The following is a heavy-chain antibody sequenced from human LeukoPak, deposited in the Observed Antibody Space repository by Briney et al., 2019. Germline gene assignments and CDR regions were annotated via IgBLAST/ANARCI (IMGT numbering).Heavy chain of an antibody. CDR1: GYAFINYG. J-gene: IGHJ4*02. Sequence: ASVKVSCKASGYAFINYGISWVRQAPGQGLEWMGWISTYSGNTNYAQKFQGRVTMTTDTSTAYMELRSLRSDDTAVYYCARDPYSSGWIDHWGQGTLVTVSS. D-gene: IGHD6-19*01. CDR2: ISTYSGNT. V-gene: IGHV1-18*01. CDR3: ARDPYSSGWIDH.